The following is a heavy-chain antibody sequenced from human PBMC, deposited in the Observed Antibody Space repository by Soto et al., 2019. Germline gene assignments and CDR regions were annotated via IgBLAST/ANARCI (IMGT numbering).Heavy chain of an antibody. J-gene: IGHJ4*02. V-gene: IGHV4-30-2*01. CDR1: GGSISSGGYS. D-gene: IGHD3-22*01. CDR3: ARGLNYYDSSGYYYAGTYFDY. CDR2: IYHSGST. Sequence: QLQLQESGSGLVKPSQTLSLTCAVSGGSISSGGYSWSWIRQPPGKGLEWIGYIYHSGSTYYNPSLKSRVTISVDRSKNQFSLKLSSVTAADTAVYYCARGLNYYDSSGYYYAGTYFDYWGQGTLVTVSS.